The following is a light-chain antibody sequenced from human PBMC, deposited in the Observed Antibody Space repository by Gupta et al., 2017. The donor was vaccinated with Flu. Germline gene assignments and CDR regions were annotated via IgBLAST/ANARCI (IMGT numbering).Light chain of an antibody. CDR3: QQYTAWPLS. Sequence: EIVMTPSPVTLYLSPRERATVSCRASQTVFSNLAWYQQTPGQAPSILSYDASTRATGIPARFSGSGSETEFILSISSLQSEDFAVYYCQQYTAWPLSFGGGTTVEI. V-gene: IGKV3-15*01. CDR2: DAS. J-gene: IGKJ4*01. CDR1: QTVFSN.